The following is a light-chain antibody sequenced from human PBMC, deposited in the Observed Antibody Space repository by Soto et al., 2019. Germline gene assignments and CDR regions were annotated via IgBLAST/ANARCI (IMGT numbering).Light chain of an antibody. CDR2: GAS. CDR1: QTVTSSY. J-gene: IGKJ2*01. CDR3: QQYGSSPRT. V-gene: IGKV3-20*01. Sequence: EIVLTQSPDTLSLSPGERATLSCRTSQTVTSSYLAWYQQRPGQAPRLLIYGASKRATGIPDRFSGSESGTDFTLTISRLEPKDFAVYYCQQYGSSPRTFGQGTKLEL.